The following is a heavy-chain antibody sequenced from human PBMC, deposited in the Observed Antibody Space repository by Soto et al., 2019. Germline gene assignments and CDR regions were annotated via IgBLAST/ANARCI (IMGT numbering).Heavy chain of an antibody. CDR2: ISADGTNE. V-gene: IGHV3-30-3*01. CDR3: AGGFDSSGYYCGFDY. D-gene: IGHD3-22*01. J-gene: IGHJ4*02. Sequence: VQLVDSGGGLVQPGRSLRLSCAASGFIFTNYAMFWVRQAPGKGLEWVTFISADGTNEYYAESVKGRFTISRDNSKNPVYLQTTSMRAEETAVYYCAGGFDSSGYYCGFDYFGQGTLVSVSS. CDR1: GFIFTNYA.